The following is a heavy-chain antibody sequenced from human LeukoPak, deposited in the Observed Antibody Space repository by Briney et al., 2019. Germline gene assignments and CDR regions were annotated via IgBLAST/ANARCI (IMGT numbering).Heavy chain of an antibody. V-gene: IGHV4-59*01. D-gene: IGHD6-6*01. CDR1: GVSFSGYY. Sequence: PSETLSLTCAVYGVSFSGYYWSWIRQPPGKGLEWLGCFYQSENTNYNPSLKSRVTISVDTSNNQFSLRLTSMTAADTAVCYCTRDGSSRSLATWGQGTLVTVSS. J-gene: IGHJ5*02. CDR3: TRDGSSRSLAT. CDR2: FYQSENT.